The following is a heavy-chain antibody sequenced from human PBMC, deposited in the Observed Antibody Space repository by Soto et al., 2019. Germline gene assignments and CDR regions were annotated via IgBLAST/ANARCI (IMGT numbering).Heavy chain of an antibody. CDR2: IYPGDSDT. CDR3: ARHLTRSTKAYYMDV. J-gene: IGHJ6*03. D-gene: IGHD2-2*01. CDR1: GYSFTSYW. Sequence: GESLKISCKGSGYSFTSYWIGWVRQMPGKGLEWMGIIYPGDSDTRYSPSFQGQVTISADKSISTAYLQWSSLKASDTAMYYCARHLTRSTKAYYMDVWGKGTTVTVSS. V-gene: IGHV5-51*01.